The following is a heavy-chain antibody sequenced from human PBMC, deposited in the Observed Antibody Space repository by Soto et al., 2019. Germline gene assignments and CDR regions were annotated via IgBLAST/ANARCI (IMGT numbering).Heavy chain of an antibody. D-gene: IGHD3-16*01. Sequence: ASVKVSCKASGYTFTSYGISWVRQAPGQGLEWMGWISAYNGNTNYAQKLQGRVTMTTDTSTSTAYMELRSLRSDDTAVYYCARGGVGLHLGELYYDAFDIWGQGTMVTVSS. J-gene: IGHJ3*02. CDR1: GYTFTSYG. CDR2: ISAYNGNT. V-gene: IGHV1-18*01. CDR3: ARGGVGLHLGELYYDAFDI.